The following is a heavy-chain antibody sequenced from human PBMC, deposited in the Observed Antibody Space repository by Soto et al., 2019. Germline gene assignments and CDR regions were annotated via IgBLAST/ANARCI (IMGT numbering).Heavy chain of an antibody. D-gene: IGHD2-2*01. Sequence: GGSLRLSCAASGFTFSSYWMSWVRQAPGKGLEWVANIKQDGSEKYYVDSVKGRFTISRDNAKNSLYLQMNSLRAEDTAVYYCARFDIVVVPAAYAFDIWGQGTLVTVSS. CDR2: IKQDGSEK. J-gene: IGHJ3*02. CDR3: ARFDIVVVPAAYAFDI. CDR1: GFTFSSYW. V-gene: IGHV3-7*01.